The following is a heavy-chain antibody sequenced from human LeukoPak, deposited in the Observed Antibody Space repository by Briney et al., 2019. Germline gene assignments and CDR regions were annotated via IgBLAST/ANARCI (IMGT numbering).Heavy chain of an antibody. D-gene: IGHD3-10*01. CDR1: TGSISGYL. CDR2: IHTSGTT. J-gene: IGHJ4*02. Sequence: SETLSLTCSVSTGSISGYLWSWIRQPAGKGMEWLGRIHTSGTTTYSPSFQSRVTMSMDTSKKQISLRLSSWTAADTAVYYCATDQVSGSAWGFDYWGQGSLVTVSS. CDR3: ATDQVSGSAWGFDY. V-gene: IGHV4-4*07.